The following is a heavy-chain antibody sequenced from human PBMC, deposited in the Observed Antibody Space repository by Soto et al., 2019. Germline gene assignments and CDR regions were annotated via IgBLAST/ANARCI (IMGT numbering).Heavy chain of an antibody. CDR3: ASPFTYSSSSNYYYGMDV. J-gene: IGHJ6*02. CDR2: IYHSGST. D-gene: IGHD6-6*01. Sequence: PSETLSLTCAVSVGSISSSNWWSWVRQPPGKGLEWIGEIYHSGSTNYNPSLKSRVTISVDKSKNQFSLKLSSVTAADTAVYYCASPFTYSSSSNYYYGMDVWGQGTTVTVSS. CDR1: VGSISSSNW. V-gene: IGHV4-4*02.